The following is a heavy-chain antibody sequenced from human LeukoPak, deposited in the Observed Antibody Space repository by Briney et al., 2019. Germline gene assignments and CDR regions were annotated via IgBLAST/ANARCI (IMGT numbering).Heavy chain of an antibody. V-gene: IGHV3-9*01. J-gene: IGHJ4*02. CDR3: GTSRTLDY. Sequence: GGSLRLSCAASGFTFDDYAMHWVRQDPGKGLEWVSGISWNSGSIGYVDSVKGRFTISRDNAKNSLYLQMNSLRADDAAVYYCGTSRTLDYWGQGTLVTVSS. CDR2: ISWNSGSI. CDR1: GFTFDDYA.